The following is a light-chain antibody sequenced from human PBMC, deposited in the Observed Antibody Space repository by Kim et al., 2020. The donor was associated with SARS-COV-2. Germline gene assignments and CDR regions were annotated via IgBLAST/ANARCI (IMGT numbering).Light chain of an antibody. CDR3: QPYGSSPWT. J-gene: IGKJ1*01. V-gene: IGKV3-20*01. CDR1: HSVSSSY. CDR2: GAS. Sequence: PVDRASLSCRASHSVSSSYLAWYQQKPGHAPRLLIYGASSRATGIPDRFSGSGSGTDFTLTISRLEPEDFAVYYCQPYGSSPWTFGQGTTVDIK.